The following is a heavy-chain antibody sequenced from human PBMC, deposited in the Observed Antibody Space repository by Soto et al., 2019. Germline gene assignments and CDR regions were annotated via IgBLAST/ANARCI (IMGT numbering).Heavy chain of an antibody. J-gene: IGHJ4*02. CDR2: IYHTEIT. Sequence: SETLSLTCAVSGYSISSGYYWGWIRQPPGKGLEWIGSIYHTEITYDNPSLKSRVTMSVDTSKNHFSLNLKSVTAADTAVYYCARDSWGGFDYWGQGTLVTVSS. V-gene: IGHV4-38-2*02. D-gene: IGHD7-27*01. CDR1: GYSISSGYY. CDR3: ARDSWGGFDY.